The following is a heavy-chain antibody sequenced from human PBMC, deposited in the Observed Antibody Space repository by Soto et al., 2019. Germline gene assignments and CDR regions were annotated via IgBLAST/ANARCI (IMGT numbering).Heavy chain of an antibody. V-gene: IGHV3-30*03. J-gene: IGHJ6*02. CDR3: ATPSQNYYYYGMDV. Sequence: ESGGGVVQPGKSLRLSCAASGFTFRSYGMHWVRQAPGKGLEWVAVISYDGSNKYYADSVKGRFTISRDNSKNTLYLQMNSLRAEDTAVYYCATPSQNYYYYGMDVWGQGTTVTVFS. CDR1: GFTFRSYG. CDR2: ISYDGSNK.